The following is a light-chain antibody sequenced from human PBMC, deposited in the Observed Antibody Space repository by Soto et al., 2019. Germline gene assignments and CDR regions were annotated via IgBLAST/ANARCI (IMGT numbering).Light chain of an antibody. CDR1: SGSIASNY. J-gene: IGLJ2*01. V-gene: IGLV6-57*04. Sequence: NFMLTQPHSVSGSPGKTVTISCTRSSGSIASNYVQWYQQRPGSAPTTVIYEDNQRPSGVPDRFSGSIDSSSNSASLTISGLKTEDEADYYCQSYDSTLRVFGGGTKLTVL. CDR3: QSYDSTLRV. CDR2: EDN.